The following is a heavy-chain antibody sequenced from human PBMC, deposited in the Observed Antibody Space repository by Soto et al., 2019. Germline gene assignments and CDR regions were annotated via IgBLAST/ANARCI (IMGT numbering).Heavy chain of an antibody. CDR2: MSSDGTDK. Sequence: QVQLVESGGGVVQPGRSLRLSCEASGFTFSSYAVHCVRQAPGKGLEWVASMSSDGTDKYYADSVKGRFTISRDNSKSTLYLQMTSLRAEDTALYYCAKPPCGKYYSSWFDYWGQGNLVTVSS. D-gene: IGHD1-26*01. CDR3: AKPPCGKYYSSWFDY. J-gene: IGHJ4*02. CDR1: GFTFSSYA. V-gene: IGHV3-30*18.